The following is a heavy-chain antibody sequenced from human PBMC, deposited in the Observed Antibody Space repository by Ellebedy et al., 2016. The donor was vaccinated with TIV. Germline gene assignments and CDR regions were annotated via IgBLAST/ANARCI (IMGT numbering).Heavy chain of an antibody. CDR1: GFTFSSYD. CDR2: IGTAGDT. D-gene: IGHD1-26*01. J-gene: IGHJ3*02. CDR3: AKDRSGSYLRHDAFDI. Sequence: GGSLRLSCAASGFTFSSYDMHWVRQATGKGLEWVSAIGTAGDTYYPGSVKGRFTISRDNAKNSLYLQMNSLRAEDTALYYCAKDRSGSYLRHDAFDIWGQGTMVTVSS. V-gene: IGHV3-13*01.